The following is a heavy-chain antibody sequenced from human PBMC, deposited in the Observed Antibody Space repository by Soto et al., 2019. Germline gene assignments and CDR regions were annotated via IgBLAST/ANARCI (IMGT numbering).Heavy chain of an antibody. J-gene: IGHJ4*02. CDR2: VTRGGSA. CDR1: GFTFSNYA. D-gene: IGHD3-10*01. Sequence: PGGSLRLSCAASGFTFSNYAMTWVRQAPGKGLEWVSGVTRGGSAYYADSVKGRFTISRDNSKNTLYLQMNSLRAEDTAVYYCARGYGSGIDYWGQGTLVTVSS. CDR3: ARGYGSGIDY. V-gene: IGHV3-23*01.